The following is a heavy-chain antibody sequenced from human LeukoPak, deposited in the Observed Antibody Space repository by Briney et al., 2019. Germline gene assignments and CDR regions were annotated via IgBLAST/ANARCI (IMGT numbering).Heavy chain of an antibody. CDR1: GYSISSGYY. V-gene: IGHV4-38-2*02. CDR3: ARGVAVAGRGDY. CDR2: IYHSGST. Sequence: PSETLSITCTVSGYSISSGYYWGWIRQPPGKGLEWIGSIYHSGSTYYNPSLKSRVTISVDTSKNQFSLKLSSVTAADTAVYYCARGVAVAGRGDYWGQGTLVTVSS. J-gene: IGHJ4*02. D-gene: IGHD6-19*01.